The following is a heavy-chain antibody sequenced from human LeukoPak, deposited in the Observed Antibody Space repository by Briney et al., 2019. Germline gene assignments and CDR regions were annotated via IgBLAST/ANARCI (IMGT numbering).Heavy chain of an antibody. D-gene: IGHD6-19*01. CDR1: GYTFTGYY. CDR3: ARDGGYSSGWYPSGYYYYYMDV. V-gene: IGHV1-2*02. Sequence: ASVKVSCKASGYTFTGYYMHWVRQAPGQGLEWMGWINPNSGGTNYAQKFQGRVTMTRDTSISTAYMELSRLRSDDTAVYYCARDGGYSSGWYPSGYYYYYMDVWGKGTTVTVSS. J-gene: IGHJ6*03. CDR2: INPNSGGT.